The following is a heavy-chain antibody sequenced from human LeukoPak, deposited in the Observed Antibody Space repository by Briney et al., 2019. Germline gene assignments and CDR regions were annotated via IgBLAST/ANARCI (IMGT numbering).Heavy chain of an antibody. CDR1: GGSISSYY. CDR2: IYYSGST. D-gene: IGHD2-15*01. Sequence: SETLSLTCTVSGGSISSYYWSWIRQPPGKGLEWIGYIYYSGSTNYNPSLMSRVTISVATSKNQFSLKLSSVTAADTAVYYCARHTSAHCSGGSCYLNYYYYYGMDVWGQGTTVTVSS. J-gene: IGHJ6*02. V-gene: IGHV4-59*08. CDR3: ARHTSAHCSGGSCYLNYYYYYGMDV.